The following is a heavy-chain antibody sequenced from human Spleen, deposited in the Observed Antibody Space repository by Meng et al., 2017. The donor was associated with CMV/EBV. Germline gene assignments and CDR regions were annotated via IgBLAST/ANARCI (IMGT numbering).Heavy chain of an antibody. V-gene: IGHV4-39*07. CDR3: ARGSYYDILTGLDY. Sequence: QRQLQESGPGLGKPSETLSLTCTVSGGSISSSSYYWGWIRQPPGKGLEWIGSIYYSGSTYYNPSLKSRVTISVDTSKNQFSLKLRSEDTAVYYCARGSYYDILTGLDYWGQGTLVTVSS. D-gene: IGHD3-9*01. CDR2: IYYSGST. CDR1: GGSISSSSYY. J-gene: IGHJ4*02.